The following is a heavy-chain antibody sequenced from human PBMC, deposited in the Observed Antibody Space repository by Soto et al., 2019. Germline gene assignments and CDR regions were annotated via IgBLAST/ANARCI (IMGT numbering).Heavy chain of an antibody. D-gene: IGHD3-22*01. CDR3: ARATYYYDSSGYYHDR. CDR2: IYYSGST. J-gene: IGHJ5*02. V-gene: IGHV4-39*01. Sequence: SETLSLTCTVSGGSISSSSYYWGWIRQPPGKGLEWIGSIYYSGSTYYNPSLKSRVTISVDTSKNQFSLKLSSVTAADTAVYYCARATYYYDSSGYYHDRWGQGTLVTVSS. CDR1: GGSISSSSYY.